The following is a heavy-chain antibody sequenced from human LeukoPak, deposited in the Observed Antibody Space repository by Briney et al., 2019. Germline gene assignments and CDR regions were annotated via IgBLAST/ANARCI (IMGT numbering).Heavy chain of an antibody. J-gene: IGHJ1*01. D-gene: IGHD1-26*01. CDR2: LNEDGRTT. V-gene: IGHV3-74*01. Sequence: GGSLRLSCVASGFAFSRYWMHWVRQVPGKGLEWVSRLNEDGRTTTYADSVQGRVAISRDNSKNTLYLVMYSLRVDDTALYYCARDLGGLAGRWGQGTLVTVSS. CDR1: GFAFSRYW. CDR3: ARDLGGLAGR.